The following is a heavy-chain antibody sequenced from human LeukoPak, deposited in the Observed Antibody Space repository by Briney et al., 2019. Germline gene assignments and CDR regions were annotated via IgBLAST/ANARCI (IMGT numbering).Heavy chain of an antibody. D-gene: IGHD3-3*01. J-gene: IGHJ3*02. CDR2: ISWNSGSI. Sequence: PGGSLRLSCAASGFTFDDYAMHWVRQAPGKGLEWVSGISWNSGSIGYADSVKGRFTISRDNAKNSLYLQMNSLRAEDTAVYYCARDGTFGVVAPPSAFDIWGQGTMVTVSS. CDR1: GFTFDDYA. V-gene: IGHV3-9*01. CDR3: ARDGTFGVVAPPSAFDI.